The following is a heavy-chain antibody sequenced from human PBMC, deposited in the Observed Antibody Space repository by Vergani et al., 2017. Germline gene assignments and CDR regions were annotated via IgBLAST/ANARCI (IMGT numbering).Heavy chain of an antibody. CDR3: ARVKSGAVLRSFDWLSQGAFDI. Sequence: QVQLVQSGAEVKKPGSSVKVSCKTSGGTFSNYAINWVRQAPGQGLEWMGGIIPIFGTSNYAQKFQARVTTTADESTSTAYMELSSLRSEDTAVYYCARVKSGAVLRSFDWLSQGAFDIWGQGTMVTVSS. D-gene: IGHD3-9*01. J-gene: IGHJ3*02. CDR1: GGTFSNYA. V-gene: IGHV1-69*12. CDR2: IIPIFGTS.